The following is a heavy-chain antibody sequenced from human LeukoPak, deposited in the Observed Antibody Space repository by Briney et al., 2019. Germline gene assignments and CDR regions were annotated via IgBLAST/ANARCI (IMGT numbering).Heavy chain of an antibody. V-gene: IGHV3-48*01. D-gene: IGHD6-13*01. CDR3: ARDPSSWYYYYMDV. CDR2: ISSSSSTI. J-gene: IGHJ6*03. Sequence: GGSLRLSCAASGFTFSNYWMSWVRQAPGKGLEWVSYISSSSSTIYYADSVKGRFTISRDNAKNSLYLQMNSLRAEDTAVYYCARDPSSWYYYYMDVWGKGTTVTVSS. CDR1: GFTFSNYW.